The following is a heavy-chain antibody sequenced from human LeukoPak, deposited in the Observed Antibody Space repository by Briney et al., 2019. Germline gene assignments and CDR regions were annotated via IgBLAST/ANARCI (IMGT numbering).Heavy chain of an antibody. J-gene: IGHJ5*02. CDR1: GGTFSSYA. D-gene: IGHD5-12*01. V-gene: IGHV1-69*13. CDR3: AREGRVATIVSPSGYNWFDP. Sequence: SVKVSCKASGGTFSSYAISWVRQAPGQGLEWMGGIIPIFGTANYAQKFQGRVTITADESTSTAYMELRRLRSEDTAVYYCAREGRVATIVSPSGYNWFDPWGQGTLVTVSS. CDR2: IIPIFGTA.